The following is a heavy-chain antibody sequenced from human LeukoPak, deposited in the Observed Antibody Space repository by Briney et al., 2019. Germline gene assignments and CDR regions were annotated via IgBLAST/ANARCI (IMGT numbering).Heavy chain of an antibody. V-gene: IGHV3-48*03. D-gene: IGHD4-17*01. J-gene: IGHJ4*02. CDR1: GFTFSSYE. CDR3: ARESDYGDYVAY. CDR2: ISSSGSTI. Sequence: GGSLRLSCAASGFTFSSYEMNWVRQAPGKGLEWVSYISSSGSTIYYADSVKGRFTISRDNAKNSLYLQMNSLRAEDTAVYYCARESDYGDYVAYWGQGTLVAVSS.